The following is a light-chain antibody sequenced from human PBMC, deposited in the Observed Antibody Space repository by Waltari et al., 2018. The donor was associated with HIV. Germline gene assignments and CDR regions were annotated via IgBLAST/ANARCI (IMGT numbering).Light chain of an antibody. CDR2: EVS. CDR1: TYDVGYYNF. CDR3: CAYTMGATLV. V-gene: IGLV2-14*01. Sequence: QSVLTQPASVSGSPGQSITISCTATTYDVGYYNFVSWFQQSPGKAPKLLIFEVSRRPAGVSHRFSGSKSGNTASLTISGLLDEDDGFYYCCAYTMGATLVFGGGTKVTVL. J-gene: IGLJ3*02.